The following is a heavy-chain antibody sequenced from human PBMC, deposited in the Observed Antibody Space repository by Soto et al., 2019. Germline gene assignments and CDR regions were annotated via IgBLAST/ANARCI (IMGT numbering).Heavy chain of an antibody. CDR3: ARGLSYGYFLSL. CDR1: SDSFGISSYY. J-gene: IGHJ4*01. V-gene: IGHV4-39*02. CDR2: LYYNGNT. D-gene: IGHD4-17*01. Sequence: QLILQESGPGLVKPSETLSLTCAVRSDSFGISSYYWAWIRQPPGKGLEWIGSLYYNGNTFYNRALKSRVSITGDTSMNHPSLRMSAVTGTDTAVYFCARGLSYGYFLSLWGQVKLVSVSS.